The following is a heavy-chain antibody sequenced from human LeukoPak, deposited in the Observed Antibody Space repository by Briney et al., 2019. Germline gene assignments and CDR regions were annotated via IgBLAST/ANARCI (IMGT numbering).Heavy chain of an antibody. CDR3: ARKYPERIAVAGPHDAIDI. Sequence: ASVKVSCKASGYTFTSYGISWVREAPGEGLEWMGWISAYNGNTNYAQKLQGRVTMTTDTSTSTAYMELRSLRSDDTAVYYWARKYPERIAVAGPHDAIDICGQGTLVTVSS. V-gene: IGHV1-18*01. CDR1: GYTFTSYG. J-gene: IGHJ3*02. CDR2: ISAYNGNT. D-gene: IGHD6-19*01.